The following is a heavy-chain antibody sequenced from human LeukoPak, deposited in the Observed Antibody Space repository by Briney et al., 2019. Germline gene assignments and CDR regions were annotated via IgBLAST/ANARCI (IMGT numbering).Heavy chain of an antibody. V-gene: IGHV4-59*01. Sequence: KPSERLSPACTLSGPSISSYYWDSIRQPPGKRLERLGYTYDNGNTKYNPSLKSRVSISVVASKNQFSLKLSSVADADAAVYCCARGLGPRQWLINYWGQGTLVTVSS. CDR3: ARGLGPRQWLINY. J-gene: IGHJ4*02. CDR2: TYDNGNT. D-gene: IGHD6-19*01. CDR1: GPSISSYY.